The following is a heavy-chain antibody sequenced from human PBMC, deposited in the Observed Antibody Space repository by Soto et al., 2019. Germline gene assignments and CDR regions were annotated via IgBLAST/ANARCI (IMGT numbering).Heavy chain of an antibody. V-gene: IGHV3-21*06. Sequence: VGSLRLSCAASGFTFTRYSMNWVRQAPGKGLEWVSSISSTTNYIYYGDSMKGRFTISRDNAKNSLYLEMNSLRAEDAAVYYCARESEDLTSNFDYWGQGTLVTVSS. CDR2: ISSTTNYI. CDR3: ARESEDLTSNFDY. CDR1: GFTFTRYS. J-gene: IGHJ4*02.